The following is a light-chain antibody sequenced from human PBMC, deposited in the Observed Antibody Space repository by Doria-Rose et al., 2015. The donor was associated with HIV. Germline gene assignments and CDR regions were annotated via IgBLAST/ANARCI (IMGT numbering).Light chain of an antibody. Sequence: TQSPSFLSASVGVRVTITCRASQGISRYLARYQQEPGKAPTLLIFGASTVQSGVPSRFSGSGSVTEFTLTSSSLQPEDFATYYCQQLDSFPRTFGQGTKVELK. CDR1: QGISRY. J-gene: IGKJ1*01. V-gene: IGKV1-9*01. CDR2: GAS. CDR3: QQLDSFPRT.